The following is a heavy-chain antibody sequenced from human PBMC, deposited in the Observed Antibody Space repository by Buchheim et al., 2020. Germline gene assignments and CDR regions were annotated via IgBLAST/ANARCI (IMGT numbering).Heavy chain of an antibody. CDR2: ISTGSSVT. CDR3: AREVRYYYDSSGYSL. D-gene: IGHD3-22*01. CDR1: GFTFSSYG. Sequence: EVQLVESGGGLVQPGGSLRLSCAASGFTFSSYGMIWVRQAPGKGLEWLSYISTGSSVTHYADSVKGRFTISRDNAKSSLYLQMNSLRAEDTAMYYCAREVRYYYDSSGYSLWGQGTL. J-gene: IGHJ4*02. V-gene: IGHV3-48*01.